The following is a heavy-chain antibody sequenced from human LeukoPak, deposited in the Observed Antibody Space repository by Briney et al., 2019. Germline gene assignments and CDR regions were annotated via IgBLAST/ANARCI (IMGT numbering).Heavy chain of an antibody. J-gene: IGHJ5*02. CDR1: VYTFTGYY. V-gene: IGHV1-2*02. Sequence: SSENLSCNASVYTFTGYYMNWVRHAPGQGLEWMGWINSDSGLTKYAQKFQGRVTMTRDTSITTVYMDLTRLTSDDTAVYYCARNFDMKGFDPWGQGTLVTVSS. D-gene: IGHD3-9*01. CDR2: INSDSGLT. CDR3: ARNFDMKGFDP.